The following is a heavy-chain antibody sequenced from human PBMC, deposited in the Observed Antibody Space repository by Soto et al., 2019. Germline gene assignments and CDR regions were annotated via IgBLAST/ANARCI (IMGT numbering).Heavy chain of an antibody. Sequence: SETLSLTCTVSGGSISSYYWSWIRQPPGKGLEWIGYIYYSGSTNYNPSLKSRVTISVDTSKNQFSLKLSSVTAADTAVYYCARLYGFSVFAYWGQGTLVTVSS. J-gene: IGHJ4*02. CDR2: IYYSGST. V-gene: IGHV4-59*08. CDR1: GGSISSYY. D-gene: IGHD3-16*01. CDR3: ARLYGFSVFAY.